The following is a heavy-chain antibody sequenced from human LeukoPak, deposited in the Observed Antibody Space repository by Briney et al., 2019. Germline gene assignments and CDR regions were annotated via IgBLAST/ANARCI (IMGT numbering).Heavy chain of an antibody. CDR1: GESFSGYY. CDR3: ARDRNWGYFDS. Sequence: SETLSLTCAVYGESFSGYYWSWIRQTLGKGLEWIGEITHDGSTNYNPSLKSRVTISVDTAKNQFSLKVSSVTAADTAVYYCARDRNWGYFDSWGQGILVTVSS. V-gene: IGHV4-34*01. D-gene: IGHD7-27*01. CDR2: ITHDGST. J-gene: IGHJ4*02.